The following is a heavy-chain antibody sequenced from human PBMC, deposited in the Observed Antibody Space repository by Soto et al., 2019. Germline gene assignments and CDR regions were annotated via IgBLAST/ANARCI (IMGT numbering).Heavy chain of an antibody. J-gene: IGHJ5*02. D-gene: IGHD3-10*01. CDR1: GGSISSSY. CDR3: ARSVTP. Sequence: SETLSLTCTVSGGSISSSYWSWIRQPPGKGLEWIGYIYDSGSTYYNSSLKSRVTMSVDTSKNQFSLKLSSVTAADTAVHYCARSVTPWGQGTLVTVSS. V-gene: IGHV4-59*08. CDR2: IYDSGST.